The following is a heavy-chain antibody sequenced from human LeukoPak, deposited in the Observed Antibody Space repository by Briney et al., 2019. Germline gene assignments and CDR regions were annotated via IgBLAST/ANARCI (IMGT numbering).Heavy chain of an antibody. CDR3: ARDYDFWSGYYLPHFDY. CDR1: GFTFSDYY. D-gene: IGHD3-3*01. Sequence: PGGSLRLSCAASGFTFSDYYMSWIRQAPGKGLEWVANIKQDGSEKYYVDSVKGRFTISRDNAKNSLYLQMNSLRAEDTAVYYCARDYDFWSGYYLPHFDYWGQGTLVTVSS. V-gene: IGHV3-7*01. CDR2: IKQDGSEK. J-gene: IGHJ4*02.